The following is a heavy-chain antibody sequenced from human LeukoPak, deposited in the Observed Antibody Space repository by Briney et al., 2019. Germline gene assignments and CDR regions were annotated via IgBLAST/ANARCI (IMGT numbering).Heavy chain of an antibody. J-gene: IGHJ4*02. D-gene: IGHD6-13*01. Sequence: SETLSLTCTVSGGSISSSSYYWGWIRQPPGKGLEWIGSIYHSGSTYYNPSLKSRVTISVDRSKNQFSLKLSSVTAADTAVYYCARDLPLPGIAAAGTIWGQGTLVTVSS. CDR2: IYHSGST. CDR3: ARDLPLPGIAAAGTI. CDR1: GGSISSSSYY. V-gene: IGHV4-39*07.